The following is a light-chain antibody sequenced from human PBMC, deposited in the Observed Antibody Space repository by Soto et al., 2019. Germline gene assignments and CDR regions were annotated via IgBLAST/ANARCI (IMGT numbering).Light chain of an antibody. Sequence: IHMTHAPSTLSASLGEIVTITFRASQSISIWLAWYQQKPGKAPKLPIYKASSLESGVPSRFSGSGSGTEFTLTISSLQPDDFATYYCQQYKSYSRTFGQGTKVDIK. CDR2: KAS. CDR3: QQYKSYSRT. V-gene: IGKV1-5*03. J-gene: IGKJ1*01. CDR1: QSISIW.